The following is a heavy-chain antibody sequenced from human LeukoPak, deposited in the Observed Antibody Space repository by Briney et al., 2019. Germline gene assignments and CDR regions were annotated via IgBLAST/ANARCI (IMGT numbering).Heavy chain of an antibody. D-gene: IGHD1/OR15-1a*01. CDR2: IYTSGST. J-gene: IGHJ4*02. CDR1: GGSISSYY. CDR3: ARDSNNPKYYYDY. V-gene: IGHV4-4*07. Sequence: SETLSLTCTVSGGSISSYYWSWIRQPAGKGPEWIGRIYTSGSTNYNPSLKSRVTISVDKSKNQFSLKLSSVTAADTAVYYCARDSNNPKYYYDYGGQGTLVTVSS.